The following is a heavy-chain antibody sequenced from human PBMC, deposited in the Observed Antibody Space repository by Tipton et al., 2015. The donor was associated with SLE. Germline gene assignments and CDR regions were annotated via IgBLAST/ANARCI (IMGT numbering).Heavy chain of an antibody. J-gene: IGHJ3*02. Sequence: LRLSCTVSGGSISSYYWSWIRQPPGKGLEWIGYIYTSGSTNYNPSLKSRVTISVDTSKNQFSLKLSSVTAADTAVYYCARDLGQSRAFDIWGQGTMVTVSS. V-gene: IGHV4-4*08. D-gene: IGHD3-16*01. CDR1: GGSISSYY. CDR2: IYTSGST. CDR3: ARDLGQSRAFDI.